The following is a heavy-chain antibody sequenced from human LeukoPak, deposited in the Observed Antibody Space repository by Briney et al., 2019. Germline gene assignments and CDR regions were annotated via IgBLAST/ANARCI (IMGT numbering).Heavy chain of an antibody. J-gene: IGHJ5*02. CDR1: GFTFSSYP. Sequence: GRSLRLSCSASGFTFSSYPMHGVRQAPGKGLEGVAVISYDGSNKYYADSVKGRFTISRDNSKNTLSLQMESLRPDDTAVYYCARKGGYRYGSWGQGTLVTVSS. CDR2: ISYDGSNK. D-gene: IGHD5-18*01. CDR3: ARKGGYRYGS. V-gene: IGHV3-30*04.